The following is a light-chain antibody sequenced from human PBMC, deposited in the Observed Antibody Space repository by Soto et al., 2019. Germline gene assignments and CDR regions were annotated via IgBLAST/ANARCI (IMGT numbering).Light chain of an antibody. J-gene: IGKJ5*01. Sequence: VMTQSPATLSVSPGDRATLSCRASQSVSSNLAWYQQKPGQAPRLLIYGASTRATGIQASFSGSGSGTEFTLTIRSLEPEDFAVYYCKQRSNWITCGQGTRLEIK. V-gene: IGKV3-15*01. CDR1: QSVSSN. CDR2: GAS. CDR3: KQRSNWIT.